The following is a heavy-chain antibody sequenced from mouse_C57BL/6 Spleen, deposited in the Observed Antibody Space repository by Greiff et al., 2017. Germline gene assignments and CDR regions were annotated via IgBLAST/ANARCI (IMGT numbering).Heavy chain of an antibody. CDR1: GYTFTSYG. V-gene: IGHV1-81*01. J-gene: IGHJ4*01. CDR2: IYPRSGNT. Sequence: VQLQQSGAELARPGASVKLSCKASGYTFTSYGISWVKQRTGQGLEWIGEIYPRSGNTYYNEKFKGKATLTADTSSSTAYMELRSLTSEDSAVYFCARGGYYGSSLYAMDYWGQGTSVTVSS. CDR3: ARGGYYGSSLYAMDY. D-gene: IGHD1-1*01.